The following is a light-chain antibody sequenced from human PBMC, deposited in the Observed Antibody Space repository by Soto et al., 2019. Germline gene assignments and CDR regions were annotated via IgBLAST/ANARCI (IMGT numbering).Light chain of an antibody. V-gene: IGKV3-20*01. CDR2: SAS. CDR3: QQYGSPPRT. J-gene: IGKJ1*01. Sequence: EIVLTQSPGTLPLSLGERATLSCRASQSVSSSYLAWYQHKPGQAPRLLISSASSRATGIPDRFSGSGSGTDFALTIGRREPEGLAVYHCQQYGSPPRTFGQRTKVEIK. CDR1: QSVSSSY.